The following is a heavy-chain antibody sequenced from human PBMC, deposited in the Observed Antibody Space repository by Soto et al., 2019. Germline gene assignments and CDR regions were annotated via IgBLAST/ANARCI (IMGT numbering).Heavy chain of an antibody. CDR1: GFTFSTYG. CDR2: IWYDGSKI. J-gene: IGHJ6*01. D-gene: IGHD6-13*01. Sequence: GGSLRLSCAASGFTFSTYGMHWVRQAPGKGLGWVAVIWYDGSKIYYADSVKGRFTISRDNSKSTLYLQMNSLRAEDTAVYYCARPLEQHQLGFGMDVWGQGSPVTVSS. CDR3: ARPLEQHQLGFGMDV. V-gene: IGHV3-33*01.